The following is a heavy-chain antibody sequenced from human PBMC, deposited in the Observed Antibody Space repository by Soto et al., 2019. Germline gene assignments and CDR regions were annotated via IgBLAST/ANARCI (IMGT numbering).Heavy chain of an antibody. CDR1: GYSFTSYW. Sequence: GESLKISCKGSGYSFTSYWIGWVRQMPGKGLEWMGIIYPGDSDTRYSPSFQGQVTISADKSISTAYLQWSSLKASDTAMYYCARTPGYCSGGSCSYAFDIWGQGTMVTVSS. J-gene: IGHJ3*02. CDR2: IYPGDSDT. CDR3: ARTPGYCSGGSCSYAFDI. D-gene: IGHD2-15*01. V-gene: IGHV5-51*01.